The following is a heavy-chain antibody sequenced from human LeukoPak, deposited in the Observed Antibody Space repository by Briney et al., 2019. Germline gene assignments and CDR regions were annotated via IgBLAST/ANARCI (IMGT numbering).Heavy chain of an antibody. Sequence: GGSLRLSCAASGSRFSRYWMTWVRQAPGKGLEWVANIKQDGSAKSYVDSVKGRFTISRDNAKNSLYLQVNSLRDDDTGVYYCASQPAAADVVYWGQGTLVTVSS. CDR3: ASQPAAADVVY. D-gene: IGHD2-2*01. CDR1: GSRFSRYW. J-gene: IGHJ4*02. V-gene: IGHV3-7*03. CDR2: IKQDGSAK.